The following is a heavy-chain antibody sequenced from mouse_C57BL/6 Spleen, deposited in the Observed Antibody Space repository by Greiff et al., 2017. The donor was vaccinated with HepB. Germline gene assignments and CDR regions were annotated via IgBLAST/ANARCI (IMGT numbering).Heavy chain of an antibody. CDR3: ARREGGIYYGNCEWFAY. D-gene: IGHD2-1*01. CDR1: GYTFTDYY. J-gene: IGHJ3*01. V-gene: IGHV1-26*01. CDR2: INPNNGGT. Sequence: EVQLQQSGPELVKPGASVKISCKASGYTFTDYYMNWVKQSHGKSLEWIGDINPNNGGTSYNQKFKGKATLTVDKSSSTAYMELRSLTSEDAADYYCARREGGIYYGNCEWFAYWGQGTLVTVSA.